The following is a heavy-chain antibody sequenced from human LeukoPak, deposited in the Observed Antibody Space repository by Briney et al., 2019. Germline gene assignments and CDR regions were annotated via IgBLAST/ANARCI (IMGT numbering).Heavy chain of an antibody. Sequence: GGSQRLSCTASGFTFRNYWMSWVRQAPGKGLECVAYIKEDGSDKNYVDSVKGRFTISRDNAKSSLYLQINSLRVEDTAVYYCVRGTRSNSFWGQGTQVTVSS. CDR3: VRGTRSNSF. D-gene: IGHD6-6*01. CDR2: IKEDGSDK. CDR1: GFTFRNYW. V-gene: IGHV3-7*01. J-gene: IGHJ4*02.